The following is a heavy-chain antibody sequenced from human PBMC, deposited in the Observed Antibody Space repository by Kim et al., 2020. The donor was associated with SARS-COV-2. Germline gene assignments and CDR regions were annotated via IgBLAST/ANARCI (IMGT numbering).Heavy chain of an antibody. CDR1: GFTFDDYA. D-gene: IGHD6-6*01. Sequence: GGSLRLSCAASGFTFDDYAMHWVRQAPGKGLEWVSGISWNSDRIRYADSVKGRFIISRDNAKNSLYLQMNSLRPEDTALYYCAKDRVPGEQLVGGPIFLFDYWGQGTQVTVSS. CDR3: AKDRVPGEQLVGGPIFLFDY. J-gene: IGHJ4*02. V-gene: IGHV3-9*01. CDR2: ISWNSDRI.